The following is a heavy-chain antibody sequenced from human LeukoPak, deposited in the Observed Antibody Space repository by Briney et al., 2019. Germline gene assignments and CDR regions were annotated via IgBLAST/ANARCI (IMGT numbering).Heavy chain of an antibody. V-gene: IGHV1-2*02. CDR1: GYTFTGYY. D-gene: IGHD5-12*01. CDR2: INPNSGGT. Sequence: ASVKVSCKASGYTFTGYYLHWVRQAPGQGLEWVGWINPNSGGTNYAQKFQGRVTMTRDTSISTAYMELSRLRSDDTAVYYCARGPGGGYDWLGHWGQGTLVTVSS. CDR3: ARGPGGGYDWLGH. J-gene: IGHJ4*02.